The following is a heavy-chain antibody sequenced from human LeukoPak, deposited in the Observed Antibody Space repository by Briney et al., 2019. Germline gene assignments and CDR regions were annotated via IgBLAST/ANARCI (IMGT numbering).Heavy chain of an antibody. J-gene: IGHJ3*02. CDR1: GFTFSRSW. D-gene: IGHD6-19*01. Sequence: PGGSLRLSCTASGFTFSRSWMDWVRQAPGKGLEWVANIKEDGSQTYYMDSVRGRFTISRDNAKNSLYLQMNSLRDEDTAVYYCARDLGSGWYDAFDIWGQGTMVTVSS. V-gene: IGHV3-7*01. CDR2: IKEDGSQT. CDR3: ARDLGSGWYDAFDI.